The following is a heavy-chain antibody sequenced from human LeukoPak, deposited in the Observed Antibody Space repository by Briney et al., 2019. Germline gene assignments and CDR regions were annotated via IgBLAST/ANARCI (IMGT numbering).Heavy chain of an antibody. Sequence: PGGSLRLSCAASGFTISSTYMNWLRQAPGKGLEWVSLIYSGGGTFYADSVKGRFTISRDNSKNTLYLQMNSLRAEDTAVYYCAKDTRTYGSGSYYWNNWFDPWGQGTLVTVSS. CDR2: IYSGGGT. CDR1: GFTISSTY. CDR3: AKDTRTYGSGSYYWNNWFDP. J-gene: IGHJ5*02. V-gene: IGHV3-53*01. D-gene: IGHD3-10*01.